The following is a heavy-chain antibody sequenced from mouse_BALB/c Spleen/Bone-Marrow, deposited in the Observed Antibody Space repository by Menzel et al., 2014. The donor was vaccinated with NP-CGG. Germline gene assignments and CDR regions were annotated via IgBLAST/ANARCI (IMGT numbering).Heavy chain of an antibody. V-gene: IGHV5-12-2*01. CDR2: ISHGGDNT. J-gene: IGHJ2*01. CDR3: VRQMYDGYYFDY. Sequence: EVKLVQSGRGLVQPGASLRLSCTASGFTFSSYIISWVRQTPGKGLEWVAYISHGGDNTYYPDTVKGRVTFSRDNAKNSLCMQMSSLKSEDTAMYYCVRQMYDGYYFDYWGQGTTLTVSS. CDR1: GFTFSSYI. D-gene: IGHD2-14*01.